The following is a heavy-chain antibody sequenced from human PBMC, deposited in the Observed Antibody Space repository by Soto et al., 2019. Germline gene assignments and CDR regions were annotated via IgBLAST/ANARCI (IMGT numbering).Heavy chain of an antibody. CDR3: AKDEGLVAIFGVDTHYYYGVDV. V-gene: IGHV3-30*18. Sequence: QVLLVEAGGCGVQPGRYLRLYCAASGFIFSSYGMHSVRQAPGKGLEWLALISHDGSAIYYAHSVRGGFTISRDNSENTLYLPMNSLRDADTALYYCAKDEGLVAIFGVDTHYYYGVDVWGRVTTVSVSS. CDR2: ISHDGSAI. J-gene: IGHJ6*02. D-gene: IGHD3-3*01. CDR1: GFIFSSYG.